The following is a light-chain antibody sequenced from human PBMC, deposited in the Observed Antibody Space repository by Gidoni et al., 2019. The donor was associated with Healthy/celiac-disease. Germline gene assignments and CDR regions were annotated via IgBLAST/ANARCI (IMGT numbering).Light chain of an antibody. CDR3: SSYTSSSTLPYV. J-gene: IGLJ1*01. CDR1: SSDVGGYNY. Sequence: QSALTQPASVSGSPGQSITISCTGTSSDVGGYNYVSWYQQHPGKAPNRMIYEVSNRPSGVSNRFSGSKSGNTASLTISGLQAEDEADYYCSSYTSSSTLPYVFGTGTKVTVL. V-gene: IGLV2-14*01. CDR2: EVS.